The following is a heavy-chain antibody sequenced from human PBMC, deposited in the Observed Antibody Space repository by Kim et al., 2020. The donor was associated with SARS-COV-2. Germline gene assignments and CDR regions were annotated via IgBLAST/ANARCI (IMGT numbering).Heavy chain of an antibody. CDR2: IYNTDTT. J-gene: IGHJ4*02. D-gene: IGHD1-26*01. CDR1: GFTVTDNY. V-gene: IGHV3-53*01. Sequence: GGSLRLSCAASGFTVTDNYMSWVRQAPGKGLEWVSVIYNTDTTYYADSVKGRFSISRDSFTNTLFLQMNSLRADDTAVYYCAREYLGSYFRHWGQGTLVIVSS. CDR3: AREYLGSYFRH.